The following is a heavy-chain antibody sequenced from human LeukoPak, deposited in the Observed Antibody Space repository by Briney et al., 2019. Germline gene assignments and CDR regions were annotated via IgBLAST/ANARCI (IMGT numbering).Heavy chain of an antibody. V-gene: IGHV5-51*01. Sequence: GEYLKISCKGSGYSFTSYWIGWVRQMPGKGLEWMGTIYPGDSDTRYSPSFQGQVTISADKSISTAYLQWSSLKASDTAMYYCARSPYSSSWYASGEYFQHWGQGTLVTVSS. CDR2: IYPGDSDT. J-gene: IGHJ1*01. CDR3: ARSPYSSSWYASGEYFQH. CDR1: GYSFTSYW. D-gene: IGHD6-13*01.